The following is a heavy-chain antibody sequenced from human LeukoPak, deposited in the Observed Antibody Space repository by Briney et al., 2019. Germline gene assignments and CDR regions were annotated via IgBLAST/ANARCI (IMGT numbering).Heavy chain of an antibody. CDR2: IYYSGST. V-gene: IGHV4-59*01. Sequence: SETLSLTCPVSGGSISSYYWSWIRQPPGKGLEWIGYIYYSGSTNYNPSLKSRVTISVDTSKNQFSLKLSSVTAADTAVYYCARGPMGMYYYDSSGYYTHWGQGTLVTVSS. CDR1: GGSISSYY. D-gene: IGHD3-22*01. CDR3: ARGPMGMYYYDSSGYYTH. J-gene: IGHJ1*01.